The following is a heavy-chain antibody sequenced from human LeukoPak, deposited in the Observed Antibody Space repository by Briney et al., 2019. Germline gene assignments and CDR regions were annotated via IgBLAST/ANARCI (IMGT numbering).Heavy chain of an antibody. CDR1: GFTFSSYE. V-gene: IGHV3-48*03. J-gene: IGHJ3*02. CDR2: ISSGGTVI. CDR3: ARGIFDI. Sequence: QPGGSLSLSCAASGFTFSSYEMNWVRQAPGKGLEFVSHISSGGTVIYYADSVKGRFTISRDNAKNSLDLHMNSLRAEDTAVYYCARGIFDIWGQGTMVTVSS.